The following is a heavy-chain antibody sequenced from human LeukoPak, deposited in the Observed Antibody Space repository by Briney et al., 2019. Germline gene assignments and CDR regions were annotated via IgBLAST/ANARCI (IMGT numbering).Heavy chain of an antibody. V-gene: IGHV4-59*12. D-gene: IGHD1-26*01. Sequence: SETLSLTCSVAGGSISSYYWSWIRQPPGKRLEWIGYISSSGSTNCIPSLKSRVTISEDTSKNQLSLKLSSVIAADTAVYYCARHSSGLGPLDAFDIWGQGTMVTVSS. CDR2: ISSSGST. CDR1: GGSISSYY. J-gene: IGHJ3*02. CDR3: ARHSSGLGPLDAFDI.